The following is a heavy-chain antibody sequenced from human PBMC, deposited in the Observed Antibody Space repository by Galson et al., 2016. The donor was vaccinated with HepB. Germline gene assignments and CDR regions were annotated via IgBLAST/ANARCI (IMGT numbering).Heavy chain of an antibody. CDR1: GYTFTGYY. J-gene: IGHJ6*02. CDR3: ARGESSPSWWDYYYYGMDV. CDR2: INPNSGGT. V-gene: IGHV1-2*04. Sequence: SVKVSCKASGYTFTGYYMHWVRQAPGQGLEWIGWINPNSGGTNYAQKFQGWVTMTRDTSISTAYMELRRLRSDDTAVYYCARGESSPSWWDYYYYGMDVWGQGTTVTVSS. D-gene: IGHD6-6*01.